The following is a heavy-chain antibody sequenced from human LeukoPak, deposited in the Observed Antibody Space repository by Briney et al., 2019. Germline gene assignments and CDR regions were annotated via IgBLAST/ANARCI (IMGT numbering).Heavy chain of an antibody. CDR3: ARERQWLPNWFDP. J-gene: IGHJ5*02. Sequence: SETLSLTCTVPGGSISTYCWSWVRQSPGKGLEWIGCVYHSGNTIYNPSLKSRVSMSVDTPKNQFFLNLKSVTAADTAVYYCARERQWLPNWFDPWGPGILVTVSS. CDR1: GGSISTYC. CDR2: VYHSGNT. D-gene: IGHD6-19*01. V-gene: IGHV4-59*01.